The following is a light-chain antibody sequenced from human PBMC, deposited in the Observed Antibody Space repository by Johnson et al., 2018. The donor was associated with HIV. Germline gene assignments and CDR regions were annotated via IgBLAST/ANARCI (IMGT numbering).Light chain of an antibody. CDR2: DNN. J-gene: IGLJ1*01. Sequence: QSVLTQPPSVSAAPGQKVTISCSGSSSNIGNNYVSWYQQLPGTAPKLLIYDNNQRPSGIPDRFSGSKSGKSATLGITGLQAGDEADYYCGTWDSSLSAYYVFGTGTKVTVL. CDR3: GTWDSSLSAYYV. CDR1: SSNIGNNY. V-gene: IGLV1-51*01.